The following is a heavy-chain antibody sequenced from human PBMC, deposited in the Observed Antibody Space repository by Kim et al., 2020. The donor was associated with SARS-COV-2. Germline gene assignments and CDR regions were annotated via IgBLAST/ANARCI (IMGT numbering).Heavy chain of an antibody. D-gene: IGHD4-17*01. Sequence: KFYVRSVEGRCTISRDNAKRSLYLQMTSLRADDTALYYCARDTGPNLYDFWGQGTLVTVSS. CDR3: ARDTGPNLYDF. J-gene: IGHJ4*02. V-gene: IGHV3-7*03. CDR2: K.